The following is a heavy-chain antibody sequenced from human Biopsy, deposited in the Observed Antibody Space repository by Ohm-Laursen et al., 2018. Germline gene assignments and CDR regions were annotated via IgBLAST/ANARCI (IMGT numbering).Heavy chain of an antibody. CDR1: GYTFTDYF. CDR2: ISPSSSGT. J-gene: IGHJ6*02. Sequence: ASVKVSCNASGYTFTDYFLHWVRQAPGQGPEWMGWISPSSSGTNYAQKFQGRVTMIRDTSATTGYMELSSLRSDDTAVYYCARDCQPYLVTIHYYYYGMDVWGQGTTVTVSS. D-gene: IGHD3-9*01. V-gene: IGHV1-2*02. CDR3: ARDCQPYLVTIHYYYYGMDV.